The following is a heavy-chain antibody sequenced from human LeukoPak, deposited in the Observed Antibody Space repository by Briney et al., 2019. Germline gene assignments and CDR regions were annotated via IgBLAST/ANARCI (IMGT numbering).Heavy chain of an antibody. CDR1: GFTFSSYG. V-gene: IGHV3-30*18. J-gene: IGHJ4*02. D-gene: IGHD4-17*01. CDR3: AKDHSGYGDYFDY. CDR2: ISYDGSNK. Sequence: SGRSLRLSCAASGFTFSSYGMHWVRQAPGKGLEWVAVISYDGSNKYYADSVKGRFTISRDNSKNTLYLQMNSLRAEDTAAYYCAKDHSGYGDYFDYWGQGTLVTVSS.